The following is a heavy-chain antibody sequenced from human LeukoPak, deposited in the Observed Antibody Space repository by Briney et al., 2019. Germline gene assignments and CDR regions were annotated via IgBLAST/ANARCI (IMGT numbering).Heavy chain of an antibody. Sequence: SISSSSSYIYYADSVKGRFTISRDNAKNSLYQQMNSLRAEDTAVYYCARDQPAAIGDYDAFDIWGLGTMVTVPS. J-gene: IGHJ3*02. V-gene: IGHV3-21*01. CDR2: ISSSSSYI. D-gene: IGHD4-17*01. CDR3: ARDQPAAIGDYDAFDI.